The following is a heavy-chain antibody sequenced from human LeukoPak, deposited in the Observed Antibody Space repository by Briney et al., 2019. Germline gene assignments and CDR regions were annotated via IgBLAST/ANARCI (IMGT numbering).Heavy chain of an antibody. CDR3: ARVRYSNYAFDY. V-gene: IGHV1-46*01. Sequence: GASVKVSCKASEYTFTSYYMHWVRQAPGQGLEWMGIINPSGGSTSYAQKFQGKVTMTRDTSTSTVYMELSSLRSEDTAVYYCARVRYSNYAFDYWGQGTLVTVSS. J-gene: IGHJ4*02. CDR2: INPSGGST. D-gene: IGHD4-11*01. CDR1: EYTFTSYY.